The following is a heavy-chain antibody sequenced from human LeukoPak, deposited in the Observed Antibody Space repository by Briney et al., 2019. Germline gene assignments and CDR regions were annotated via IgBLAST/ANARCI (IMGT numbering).Heavy chain of an antibody. CDR2: INWNSGSI. CDR3: AKDDYYGLGGIMDV. D-gene: IGHD3-10*01. Sequence: GGSLRLSCAASGFTIDDYGMSWVRQAPGKGLEWVSGINWNSGSIGYADSVKGRFTISRDNAKNSLYLQMNSLRAEDTALYYCAKDDYYGLGGIMDVWGKGTTVTISS. V-gene: IGHV3-20*04. J-gene: IGHJ6*03. CDR1: GFTIDDYG.